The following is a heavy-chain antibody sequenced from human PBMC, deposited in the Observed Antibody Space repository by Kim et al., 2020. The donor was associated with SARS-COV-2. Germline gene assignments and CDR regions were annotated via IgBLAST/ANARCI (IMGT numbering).Heavy chain of an antibody. D-gene: IGHD1-7*01. CDR1: GGSISSYY. CDR2: IYYSGST. Sequence: SETLSLTCTVSGGSISSYYWSWIRQPPGKGLEWIGYIYYSGSTNYNPSLKSRVTISVDTSKNQFSLKLSSVTAADTAVYYCARDGGDNWNYVGWFDPWGQGTLVTVSS. J-gene: IGHJ5*02. CDR3: ARDGGDNWNYVGWFDP. V-gene: IGHV4-59*01.